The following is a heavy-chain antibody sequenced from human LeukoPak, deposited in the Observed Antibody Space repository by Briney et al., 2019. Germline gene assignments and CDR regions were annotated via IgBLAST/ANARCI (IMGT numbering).Heavy chain of an antibody. CDR3: ARVASSGYYLGYFDY. Sequence: PSETLSLTCSVSGGSISSNSYYWGWIRQPPGKGLEWIGSFYYSGSTYYKSSLKSRVTISVDTSKNQFSLKLSSVTAADTAVYYCARVASSGYYLGYFDYWGQGTLVTVSS. CDR2: FYYSGST. D-gene: IGHD3-22*01. V-gene: IGHV4-39*07. CDR1: GGSISSNSYY. J-gene: IGHJ4*02.